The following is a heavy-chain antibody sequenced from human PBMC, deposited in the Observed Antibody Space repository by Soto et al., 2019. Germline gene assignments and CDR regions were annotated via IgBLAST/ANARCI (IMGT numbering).Heavy chain of an antibody. CDR1: GSTLLNDY. D-gene: IGHD6-13*01. CDR3: AKCPSSTWPVGY. J-gene: IGHJ4*02. CDR2: INPSTGAT. Sequence: ASVKVSCKASGSTLLNDYIHWVRQAPRQGLEWMGMINPSTGATRYSQQFRGRVTVTWDTSTSTVYMELSSLSAEDTAIYYCAKCPSSTWPVGYWGQGTLVTVSS. V-gene: IGHV1-46*01.